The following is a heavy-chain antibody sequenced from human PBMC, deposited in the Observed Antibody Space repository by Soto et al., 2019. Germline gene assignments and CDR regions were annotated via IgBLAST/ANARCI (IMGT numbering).Heavy chain of an antibody. CDR1: GFTFRSYG. CDR3: AQDSTRVYDSSDHWNY. Sequence: PVKFRRLACAASGFTFRSYGMHWVRQAPGKGVEWVAVISYDGSNKYYADSVKGRFTISRDNSKNTLYLQMNSLRAEATAVYYCAQDSTRVYDSSDHWNYWGHGTLVTDS. V-gene: IGHV3-30*18. J-gene: IGHJ4*01. D-gene: IGHD3-22*01. CDR2: ISYDGSNK.